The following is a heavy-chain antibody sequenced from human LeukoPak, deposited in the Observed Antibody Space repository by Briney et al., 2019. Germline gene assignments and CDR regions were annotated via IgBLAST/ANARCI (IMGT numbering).Heavy chain of an antibody. CDR1: GCTFSSYW. D-gene: IGHD2-15*01. V-gene: IGHV3-7*01. Sequence: GGSLRLSCAASGCTFSSYWMSWVRQAPGKGLEWVANIKQDGSEKYYVDSVKGRFTISRDNAKNSLYLQMNSLRAEDTAVYYCARVSVVVVAASDYFDYWGQGTLVTVSS. CDR2: IKQDGSEK. CDR3: ARVSVVVVAASDYFDY. J-gene: IGHJ4*02.